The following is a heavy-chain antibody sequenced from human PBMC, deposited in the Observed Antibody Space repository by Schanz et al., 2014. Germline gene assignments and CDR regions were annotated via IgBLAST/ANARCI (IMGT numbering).Heavy chain of an antibody. J-gene: IGHJ6*02. Sequence: QVQLVQSGAEVKKPGSSVKVSCQAFGDTFSKYNIMWVRQVPGQGLEWLGRIMPLRGIGNNEWKFQDRLTITANKSMNITSMELSTPGTETTPFYYFTSLRRPTPNGFDVGGQGT. CDR1: GDTFSKYN. CDR2: IMPLRGIG. V-gene: IGHV1-69*02. CDR3: TSLRRPTPNGFDV.